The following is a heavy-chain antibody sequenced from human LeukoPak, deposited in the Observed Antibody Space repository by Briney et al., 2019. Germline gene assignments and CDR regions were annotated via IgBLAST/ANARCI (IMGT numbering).Heavy chain of an antibody. CDR3: ARPYCSSTGCYRDDAFDI. Sequence: ASVKVFCKASGFTFTSYDINWVRQATGQGLEWMGWMNPNSGNTGYAQKFQGRVTITRNTSISTAYMELSSLRSEDTAVYYCARPYCSSTGCYRDDAFDIWGQGTMVTVSS. J-gene: IGHJ3*02. CDR2: MNPNSGNT. D-gene: IGHD2-2*02. V-gene: IGHV1-8*03. CDR1: GFTFTSYD.